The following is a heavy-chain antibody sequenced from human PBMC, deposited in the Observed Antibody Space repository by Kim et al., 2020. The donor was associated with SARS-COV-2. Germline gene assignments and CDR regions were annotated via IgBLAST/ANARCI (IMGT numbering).Heavy chain of an antibody. J-gene: IGHJ6*02. D-gene: IGHD5-18*01. Sequence: GGSLRLSCAASGFTFSDYYMSWIRQAPGKGLEWVSYISSSSSNTNYADSVKGRFTISRDNAKNSLYLQMNSLGAEDTAVYYCARNMRVDTAMVTSYYYYGMDVWGQGATVTVSS. CDR2: ISSSSSNT. V-gene: IGHV3-11*03. CDR1: GFTFSDYY. CDR3: ARNMRVDTAMVTSYYYYGMDV.